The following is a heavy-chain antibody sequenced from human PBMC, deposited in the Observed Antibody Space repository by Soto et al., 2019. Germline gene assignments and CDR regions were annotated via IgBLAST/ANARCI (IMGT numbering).Heavy chain of an antibody. CDR3: ARDFSPSNYLPAY. D-gene: IGHD4-4*01. V-gene: IGHV1-18*01. CDR1: DYTFDTYG. CDR2: ISPYNGNS. Sequence: ASVKVSCKASDYTFDTYGFNWVRQAPGQGLEWLGWISPYNGNSHYTQNVQDRISMTTDASASTAYMELRSLRSDDTAIYFCARDFSPSNYLPAYWGQGTLVTVSS. J-gene: IGHJ4*02.